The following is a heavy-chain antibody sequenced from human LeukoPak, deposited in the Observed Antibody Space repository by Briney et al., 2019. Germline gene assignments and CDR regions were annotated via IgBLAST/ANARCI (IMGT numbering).Heavy chain of an antibody. V-gene: IGHV4-39*07. CDR1: GGSISSDTYY. CDR2: IYYTEST. J-gene: IGHJ4*02. D-gene: IGHD5-12*01. Sequence: SETLSLTCTVSGGSISSDTYYWGWIRQPPGKGLEWIGSIYYTESTYYNPSLKSRVTISVDTSKNQFSLKLSSVTAADTAVYYCARVSGYDWESSFDYWGQGTLVTVSS. CDR3: ARVSGYDWESSFDY.